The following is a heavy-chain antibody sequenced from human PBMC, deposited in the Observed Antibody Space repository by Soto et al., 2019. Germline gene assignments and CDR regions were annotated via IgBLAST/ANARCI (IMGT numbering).Heavy chain of an antibody. J-gene: IGHJ6*03. CDR3: ARGSYCSSTSCYGYYYYYMDV. Sequence: PSETLSLTCAVYGGSFSGYYWSWIRQPPGKGLEWIGEINHSGSTNYNPSLKSRVNISVDTSKNQFSLKMSSVTAADTAVYYCARGSYCSSTSCYGYYYYYMDVWGKGTTVTVSS. V-gene: IGHV4-34*01. CDR2: INHSGST. CDR1: GGSFSGYY. D-gene: IGHD2-2*01.